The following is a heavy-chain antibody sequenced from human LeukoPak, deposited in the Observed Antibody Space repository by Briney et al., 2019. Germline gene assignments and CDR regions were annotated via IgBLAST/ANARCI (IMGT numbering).Heavy chain of an antibody. D-gene: IGHD1-26*01. CDR1: GFTFSSYA. CDR3: ANGNSGSYFVYFYY. V-gene: IGHV3-23*01. J-gene: IGHJ4*02. CDR2: ISGSGGST. Sequence: GGSLRLSCAASGFTFSSYAMSWVRQAPGKGLEWVSAISGSGGSTYYADSVKGRFTISRDNSKNTLYLQMNSLIAEDRAVYYCANGNSGSYFVYFYYWGQGTLVTVSS.